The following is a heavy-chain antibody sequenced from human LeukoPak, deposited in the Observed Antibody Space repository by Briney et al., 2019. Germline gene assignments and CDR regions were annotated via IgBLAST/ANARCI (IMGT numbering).Heavy chain of an antibody. D-gene: IGHD6-19*01. J-gene: IGHJ4*02. CDR2: INPSGGST. CDR1: GYTFTSYG. CDR3: ARDGSSGRKGDY. Sequence: ASVKVSCKASGYTFTSYGISWVRQAPGQGLEWMGIINPSGGSTSYAQKFQGRVTMTRDTSTSTVYMELSSLRSEDTAVYYCARDGSSGRKGDYWGQGTLVTVSS. V-gene: IGHV1-46*01.